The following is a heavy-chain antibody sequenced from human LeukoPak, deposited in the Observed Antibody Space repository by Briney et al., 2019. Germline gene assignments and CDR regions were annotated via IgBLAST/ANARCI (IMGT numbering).Heavy chain of an antibody. CDR1: GGSISSSY. CDR3: ATSPIFGVVDN. J-gene: IGHJ1*01. V-gene: IGHV4-59*08. Sequence: PSETLSLTCAVSGGSISSSYWTWIRQPPGKGLEWIGNVYYSGDTNYNPSLPGRVTISVDTSRRQFYPKLISVTAADTAVYYCATSPIFGVVDNWGQGSLVTVSS. D-gene: IGHD3-3*01. CDR2: VYYSGDT.